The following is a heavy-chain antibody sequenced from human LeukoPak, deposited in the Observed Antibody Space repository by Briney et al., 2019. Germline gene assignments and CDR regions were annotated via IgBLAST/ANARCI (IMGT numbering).Heavy chain of an antibody. D-gene: IGHD3-3*01. J-gene: IGHJ4*02. Sequence: PGGSLRLSCAASGFTFSKYGMHWVRQAPGKGLEWVAVIWNGGNNKHYGDTVKGRFTISRDNSKNTLCLQMNDLRVEDTAVYYCAKGGESGSFDYWGQGTLVTVSS. CDR3: AKGGESGSFDY. CDR1: GFTFSKYG. V-gene: IGHV3-30*02. CDR2: IWNGGNNK.